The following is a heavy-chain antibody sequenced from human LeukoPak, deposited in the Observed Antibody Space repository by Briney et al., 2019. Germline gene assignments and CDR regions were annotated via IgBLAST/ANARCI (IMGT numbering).Heavy chain of an antibody. CDR2: IKSKTDGGTT. CDR1: GFTFSNAW. D-gene: IGHD3-16*02. Sequence: GGSLRLSCAASGFTFSNAWMSWVRQAPGKGLEWVGRIKSKTDGGTTDYAAPVKGRFTISRDDSNNTLYLKMTSLKTEDTAVYYCTTASYDYVWGSYRPLGFDYWGQGTLVTVSS. CDR3: TTASYDYVWGSYRPLGFDY. V-gene: IGHV3-15*01. J-gene: IGHJ4*02.